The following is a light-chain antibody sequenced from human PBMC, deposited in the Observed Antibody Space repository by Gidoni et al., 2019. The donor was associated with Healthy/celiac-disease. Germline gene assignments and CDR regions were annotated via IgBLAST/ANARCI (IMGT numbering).Light chain of an antibody. J-gene: IGKJ2*01. CDR3: QQYGSSSYT. V-gene: IGKV3-20*01. Sequence: IVLTQSPGTLSLSPGDRATLSCRASQSVSSSYLAWYQQKPGQAPRLLIYGASSRATGIPDRFSGSGSGTDFTLTISRLEPEDVAVYYCQQYGSSSYTFGQGTKLEIK. CDR2: GAS. CDR1: QSVSSSY.